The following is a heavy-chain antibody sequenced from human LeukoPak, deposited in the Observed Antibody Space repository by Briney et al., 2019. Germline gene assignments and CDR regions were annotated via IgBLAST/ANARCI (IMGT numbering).Heavy chain of an antibody. V-gene: IGHV1-2*02. J-gene: IGHJ4*02. Sequence: ASVKVSCKASGYTFTGYYMHWVRQAPGQGLEWMGWINPNSGGTNYAQKFQGRVTMTRDTSICTAYMELSRLRSDDTAVYYCARAAGYDYVFRFDYWGQGTLVTVSS. CDR1: GYTFTGYY. CDR3: ARAAGYDYVFRFDY. CDR2: INPNSGGT. D-gene: IGHD3-16*01.